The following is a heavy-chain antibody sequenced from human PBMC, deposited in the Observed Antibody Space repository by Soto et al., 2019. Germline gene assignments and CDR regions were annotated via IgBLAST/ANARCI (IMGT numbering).Heavy chain of an antibody. D-gene: IGHD3-3*01. Sequence: PPQNPSLTRTVPDGSLSRSYWSWIRQPPGKKLEWIGYIYYSGSTNYNPSLKSRVTISVDTSKNQFSLKLSSVTAADTAVYFCARRGTTIRDIIPAWGHVPMAVDS. CDR1: DGSLSRSY. CDR3: ARRGTTIRDIIPAWGHVPMAVDS. J-gene: IGHJ5*01. CDR2: IYYSGST. V-gene: IGHV4-59*01.